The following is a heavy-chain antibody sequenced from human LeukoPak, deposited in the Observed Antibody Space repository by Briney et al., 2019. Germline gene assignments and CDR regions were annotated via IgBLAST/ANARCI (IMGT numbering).Heavy chain of an antibody. CDR2: ISAYNGNT. CDR3: ARDRPTAPYSSSPSPYDY. V-gene: IGHV1-18*01. D-gene: IGHD6-13*01. Sequence: GASVKVSCKASGYTFTSYGISWVRQAPGQGLEWMGWISAYNGNTNYAQKLQGRVTMTTDTSTSTAYMELRSLRSDDTAVYYCARDRPTAPYSSSPSPYDYWGQGTLVTVSS. CDR1: GYTFTSYG. J-gene: IGHJ4*02.